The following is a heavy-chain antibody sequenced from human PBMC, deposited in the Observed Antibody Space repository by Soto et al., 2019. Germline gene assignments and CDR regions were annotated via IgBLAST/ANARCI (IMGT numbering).Heavy chain of an antibody. D-gene: IGHD3-10*01. CDR3: ARDRSINMVRGVIGGMEV. CDR2: IIPIFGTA. J-gene: IGHJ6*02. Sequence: GASVKVSCKASGGTFSSYAISWVRQAPGQGLEWMGGIIPIFGTANYAQKFQGRVTITADESTSTAYMELSSLRSEDTAVYYCARDRSINMVRGVIGGMEVRGQGTTVTVSS. CDR1: GGTFSSYA. V-gene: IGHV1-69*13.